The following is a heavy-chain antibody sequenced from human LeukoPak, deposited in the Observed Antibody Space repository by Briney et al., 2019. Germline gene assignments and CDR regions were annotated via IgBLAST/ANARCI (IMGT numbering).Heavy chain of an antibody. D-gene: IGHD1-14*01. V-gene: IGHV3-48*01. CDR1: GFTFSSYS. CDR3: AKRKYPDGGLDY. Sequence: GGSLRLSCAASGFTFSSYSMNWVRQAPGKGLEWISYISGSSTTIYYADSVKGRFTISRDNSKNTLYLQMNSLRAEDTAVYYCAKRKYPDGGLDYWGQGTLVTVSS. J-gene: IGHJ4*02. CDR2: ISGSSTTI.